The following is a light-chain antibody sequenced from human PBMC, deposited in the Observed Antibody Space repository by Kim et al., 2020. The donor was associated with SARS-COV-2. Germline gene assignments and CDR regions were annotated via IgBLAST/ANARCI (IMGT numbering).Light chain of an antibody. CDR1: SLRSYY. CDR2: GKN. V-gene: IGLV3-19*01. Sequence: SSELTQDPAVSVALGQTVRITCQGDSLRSYYATWYQQKPGQAPVLVIYGKNNRPSVIPDRFSGSSSGNTASLTITGAQAEDEADYYCNSRDRCGLVVFGG. CDR3: NSRDRCGLVV. J-gene: IGLJ2*01.